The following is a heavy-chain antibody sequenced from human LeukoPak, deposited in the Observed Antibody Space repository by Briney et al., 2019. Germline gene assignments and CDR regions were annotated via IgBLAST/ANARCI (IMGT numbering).Heavy chain of an antibody. J-gene: IGHJ4*02. CDR1: GFTFSSHW. CDR2: INGDGSGT. D-gene: IGHD4-17*01. Sequence: GGSLRLSCSASGFTFSSHWMQWVRQAPGKGLVWVSRINGDGSGTNYAGSVRGRFTISRDNAKNTLYLQMNSLRAEDTAVYYCASGSGDYGDPFDYWGQGTLVTVSS. V-gene: IGHV3-74*01. CDR3: ASGSGDYGDPFDY.